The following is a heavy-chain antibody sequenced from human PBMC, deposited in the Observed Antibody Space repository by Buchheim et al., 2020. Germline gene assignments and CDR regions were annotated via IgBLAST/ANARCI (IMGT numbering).Heavy chain of an antibody. J-gene: IGHJ6*02. D-gene: IGHD6-6*01. CDR3: ARDPPSSIAALNRGMDV. Sequence: EGQLVESGGGLVQPGGSLRLPCAASGFTFSSYWMHWVRQAPGKGLVWVSRINSDGSSTSYADSVKGRFTISRDNAKNTLYLQMNSLRAEDTAVYYCARDPPSSIAALNRGMDVWGQGTT. CDR2: INSDGSST. V-gene: IGHV3-74*01. CDR1: GFTFSSYW.